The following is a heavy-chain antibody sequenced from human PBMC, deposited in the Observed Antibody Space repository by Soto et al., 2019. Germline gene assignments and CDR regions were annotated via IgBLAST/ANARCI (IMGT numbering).Heavy chain of an antibody. CDR3: ATISQQRKYSSSSYYYYGMDV. Sequence: ASVKVSCKVSGYTLTELSMHWVRQAPGKGLEWMGGFGPEDGETIYAQKFQGRVTMTEDTSTDTAYMELSSLRSEDTAVYYCATISQQRKYSSSSYYYYGMDVWGQGTTVTVSS. D-gene: IGHD6-6*01. V-gene: IGHV1-24*01. J-gene: IGHJ6*02. CDR1: GYTLTELS. CDR2: FGPEDGET.